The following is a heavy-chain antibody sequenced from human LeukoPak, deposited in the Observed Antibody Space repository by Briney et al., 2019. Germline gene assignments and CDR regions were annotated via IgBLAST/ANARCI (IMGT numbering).Heavy chain of an antibody. J-gene: IGHJ4*02. CDR3: AREEHCTSASCYPDY. CDR1: GYSFTDYY. V-gene: IGHV1-2*06. Sequence: GASVKVSCKASGYSFTDYYTHWVRQAPGQGLEWMGRINPNSGGTAYAQKFQGRVTMTRDTSISTAYMELSRLRSDDTAVYYCAREEHCTSASCYPDYWGQGTLVTVSS. CDR2: INPNSGGT. D-gene: IGHD2-2*01.